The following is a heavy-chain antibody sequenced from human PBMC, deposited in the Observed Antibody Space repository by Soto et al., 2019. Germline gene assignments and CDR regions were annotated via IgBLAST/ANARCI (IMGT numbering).Heavy chain of an antibody. V-gene: IGHV4-59*01. CDR1: GGSISTYY. D-gene: IGHD6-25*01. CDR2: IYYSGST. Sequence: QVQLQESGPGLVKPSETLSLTCTVSGGSISTYYWSWIRKPPGKGLEWIGYIYYSGSTNYNPSLKSRVTISVDTSKNQTSLKLSSVIAADTAVYYCARVWGGYADGMDVWGQGTTVTVSS. CDR3: ARVWGGYADGMDV. J-gene: IGHJ6*02.